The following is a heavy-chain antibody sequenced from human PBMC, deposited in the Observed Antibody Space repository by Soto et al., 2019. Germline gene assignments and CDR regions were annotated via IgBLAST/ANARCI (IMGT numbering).Heavy chain of an antibody. CDR3: ARDGGRHSGGIDY. D-gene: IGHD1-26*01. CDR1: GGTFSSYS. V-gene: IGHV1-69*01. J-gene: IGHJ4*02. Sequence: QVQLVQSGAEVKKPGSSVKVSCKASGGTFSSYSINWVRQAPGQGLEWMGEIIPIFGTANYAQKFQGRVTITADESTSAAYMELSSLRSEDTAVYYCARDGGRHSGGIDYWGQGTPDTVSS. CDR2: IIPIFGTA.